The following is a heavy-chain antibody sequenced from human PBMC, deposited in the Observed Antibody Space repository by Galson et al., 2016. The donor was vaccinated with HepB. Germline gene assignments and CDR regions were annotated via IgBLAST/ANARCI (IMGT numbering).Heavy chain of an antibody. CDR2: ISDIGANT. J-gene: IGHJ4*02. Sequence: SLRLSCAGSGFIFNSHAMSWVRQAPGKGLELVSAISDIGANTYHSDFVKGRFTISRDNSKNTVYLQMNSLRAEDTAVYYCSTLNPASPYFDYWGQGILVTVSS. CDR1: GFIFNSHA. CDR3: STLNPASPYFDY. V-gene: IGHV3-23*01.